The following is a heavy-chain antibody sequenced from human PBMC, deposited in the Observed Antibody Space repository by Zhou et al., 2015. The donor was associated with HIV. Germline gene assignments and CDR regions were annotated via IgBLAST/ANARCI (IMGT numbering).Heavy chain of an antibody. D-gene: IGHD3-22*01. V-gene: IGHV1-69*06. CDR2: IIPIFGTI. Sequence: QVQLVQSGAEVKKPGSSVKVSCKASGGTFSNYAVSWVRQAPGQGLEWMGAIIPIFGTIKYAQKFQGRVTLTADRSTNTAYMELNRLTSEDAAVYFCARSSVNHDNAFDLWGQGTKVIVSS. CDR3: ARSSVNHDNAFDL. J-gene: IGHJ3*01. CDR1: GGTFSNYA.